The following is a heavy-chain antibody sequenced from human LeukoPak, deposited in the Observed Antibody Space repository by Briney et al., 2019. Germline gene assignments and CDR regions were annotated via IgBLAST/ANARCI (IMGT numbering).Heavy chain of an antibody. CDR3: AREYCSGGSCYSRYDY. D-gene: IGHD2-15*01. J-gene: IGHJ4*02. CDR1: GFTVSNNY. CDR2: IYSGGST. Sequence: GGSLRLSCAASGFTVSNNYMSWVRQAPGKGLEWVSVIYSGGSTYYADSVKGRFTISRDNSKNTLYLQMNSLRAEDTAVYYCAREYCSGGSCYSRYDYWGQGTLVTVSS. V-gene: IGHV3-66*01.